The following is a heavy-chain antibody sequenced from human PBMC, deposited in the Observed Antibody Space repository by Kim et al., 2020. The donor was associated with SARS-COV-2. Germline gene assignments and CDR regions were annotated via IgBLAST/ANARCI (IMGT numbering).Heavy chain of an antibody. V-gene: IGHV4-30-4*01. CDR3: TRGVRI. J-gene: IGHJ4*02. CDR2: IYYSGST. D-gene: IGHD4-17*01. Sequence: SETLSLTCTVSGGSISSGNYNWNWIRQPPGQGLEWIGYIYYSGSTSYNPSLKRRVTISVDSSKNQFSLKLSSVTAADTAVYYCTRGVRIWGQGTLVTVSS. CDR1: GGSISSGNYN.